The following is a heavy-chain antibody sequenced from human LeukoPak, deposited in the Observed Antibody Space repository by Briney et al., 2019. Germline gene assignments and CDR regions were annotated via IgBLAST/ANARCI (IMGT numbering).Heavy chain of an antibody. CDR1: GFTFSSYG. D-gene: IGHD6-19*01. Sequence: GGSLRLSCTASGFTFSSYGMHWVRQAPGKGLEWVAVIWFDGSNKHYADSVKGRLTISRDNSKSTLYLQMNSLRAEDTAVYYCAKAVAATGHYYFGMDVWGQGTMVTVSS. CDR2: IWFDGSNK. CDR3: AKAVAATGHYYFGMDV. J-gene: IGHJ6*02. V-gene: IGHV3-33*06.